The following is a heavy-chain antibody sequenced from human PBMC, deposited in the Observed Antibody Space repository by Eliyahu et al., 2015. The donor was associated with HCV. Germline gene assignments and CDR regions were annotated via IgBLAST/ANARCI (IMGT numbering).Heavy chain of an antibody. D-gene: IGHD4-11*01. CDR3: ARGPYSKYYYYGMDV. CDR2: VNPNSGNT. CDR1: GYTFTSYD. V-gene: IGHV1-8*01. J-gene: IGHJ6*02. Sequence: QVQLVQSGAEVKKPGASVKVSCKASGYTFTSYDXNWVRQATGQGAGWMGWVNPNSGNTGYAQKFQGRVTMTRNTSISTAYMELSSLRSEDTAVYYCARGPYSKYYYYGMDVWGQGTTVTVSS.